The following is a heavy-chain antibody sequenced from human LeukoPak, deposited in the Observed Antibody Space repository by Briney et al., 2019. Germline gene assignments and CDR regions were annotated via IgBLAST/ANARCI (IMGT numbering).Heavy chain of an antibody. Sequence: SETLSLTCAVYGGSFSGYYWSWIRQPPGKGLEWIGEINHSGSTNYNPSLKSRVTISVDTSKNQFSLKLSSVTAADTAVYYCARGRANFDPWGQGTLVTVSS. CDR2: INHSGST. J-gene: IGHJ5*02. CDR3: ARGRANFDP. V-gene: IGHV4-34*01. CDR1: GGSFSGYY.